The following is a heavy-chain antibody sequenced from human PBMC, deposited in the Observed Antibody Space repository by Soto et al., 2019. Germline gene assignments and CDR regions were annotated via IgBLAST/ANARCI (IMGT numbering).Heavy chain of an antibody. CDR1: DASISSGDHY. CDR3: ARGNYIDYRSSFDF. D-gene: IGHD4-17*01. V-gene: IGHV4-30-4*01. J-gene: IGHJ4*02. CDR2: IFHSGRA. Sequence: SETLSLTCTVSDASISSGDHYWTWIRQPPGKGLEWIGYIFHSGRADYNPSLTSRVSISVDTSKNIFSLKVKSVTAADTAVYYCARGNYIDYRSSFDFWGQGAMVTVSS.